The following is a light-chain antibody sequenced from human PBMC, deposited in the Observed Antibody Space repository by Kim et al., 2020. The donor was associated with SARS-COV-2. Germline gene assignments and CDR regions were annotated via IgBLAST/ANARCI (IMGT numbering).Light chain of an antibody. Sequence: SVSPGDSATLSCRASQSVTGRLAWYQQKSGPAPRLVMYDVSTRASVIPARFNGSWSGTEFTLTISSLESEDFAVYYCQQYHNSYTFGQGTKVDIK. CDR3: QQYHNSYT. J-gene: IGKJ2*01. CDR2: DVS. V-gene: IGKV3-15*01. CDR1: QSVTGR.